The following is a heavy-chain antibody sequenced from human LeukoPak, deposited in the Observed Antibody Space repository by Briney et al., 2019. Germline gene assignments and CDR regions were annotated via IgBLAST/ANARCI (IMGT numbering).Heavy chain of an antibody. CDR3: ARRAYYYDSSGYYYVWNHQDY. Sequence: SETLSLTCTVSGDTITRETYSWTWIRQSAGKGLEWIGRISDSGTTDYSPSLKSRVTISVDTSKNQFSLKLSSVTAADTAVCYCARRAYYYDSSGYYYVWNHQDYWGQGTLVTVSS. V-gene: IGHV4-61*02. CDR2: ISDSGTT. D-gene: IGHD3-22*01. CDR1: GDTITRETYS. J-gene: IGHJ4*02.